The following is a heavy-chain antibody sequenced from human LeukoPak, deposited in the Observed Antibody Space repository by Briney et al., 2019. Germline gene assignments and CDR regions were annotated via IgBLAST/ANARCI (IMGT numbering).Heavy chain of an antibody. CDR2: IYRDAKT. J-gene: IGHJ4*02. D-gene: IGHD3-10*01. Sequence: GGSLRLSCAASGFAVSSNYMSWVRQAPGKGMEWVSVIYRDAKTYYADSVKGRFTISRDISKNTLFLQMTSLRAEDTALYYCAKVKGWYGEGYFDYWGQGTLVTVSS. CDR3: AKVKGWYGEGYFDY. V-gene: IGHV3-53*01. CDR1: GFAVSSNY.